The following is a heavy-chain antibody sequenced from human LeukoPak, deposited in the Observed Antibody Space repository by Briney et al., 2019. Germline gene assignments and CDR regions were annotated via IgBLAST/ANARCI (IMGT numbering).Heavy chain of an antibody. CDR3: ARDPEDIDY. J-gene: IGHJ4*02. D-gene: IGHD2-15*01. CDR1: GFTFSGYS. V-gene: IGHV3-48*01. Sequence: QTGGSLRLSCAASGFTFSGYSMNWVRQAPGKGLEWVSYISSSSNTIHYADSVKGRFTISRDNAKNSLYLQMNSLRAEDTAVYYCARDPEDIDYWGQGTPVTVSS. CDR2: ISSSSNTI.